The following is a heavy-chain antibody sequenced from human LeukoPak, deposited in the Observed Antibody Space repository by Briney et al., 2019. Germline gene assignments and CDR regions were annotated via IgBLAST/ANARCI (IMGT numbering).Heavy chain of an antibody. V-gene: IGHV3-23*01. CDR2: ISGSGGST. CDR3: AKDRWIEGDAFDI. D-gene: IGHD4-23*01. Sequence: GGSLRLSCAASGLSFSTYAMSWVRQVPGKGLEWVSGISGSGGSTYYADSVKGRFTISRDNSKNTLYLQMNSLRAEDTAVYYCAKDRWIEGDAFDIWGQGTMVTVSS. J-gene: IGHJ3*02. CDR1: GLSFSTYA.